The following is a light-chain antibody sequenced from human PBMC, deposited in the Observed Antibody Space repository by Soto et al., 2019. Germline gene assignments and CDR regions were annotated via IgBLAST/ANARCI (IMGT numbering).Light chain of an antibody. CDR1: SSDVGGYNY. CDR3: SSYTSTSTLI. J-gene: IGLJ2*01. V-gene: IGLV2-14*01. Sequence: QSALTQPASVSGSPGQSITFSCTGTSSDVGGYNYVSWYQQLPGKAPKLMIYDVSHRPSGVSNRFSGSKSGNTASLTISGLQAEDEADYYCSSYTSTSTLIFGGGTKVTVL. CDR2: DVS.